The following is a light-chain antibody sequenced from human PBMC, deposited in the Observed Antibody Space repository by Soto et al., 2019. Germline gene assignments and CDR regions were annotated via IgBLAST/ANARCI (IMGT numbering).Light chain of an antibody. Sequence: EIVMTQSPATLSVSPGERATLSCRASQSVSSNFAWYQQKPGQAPRLLIYGASTRATGIPARFSGSGSGTEFTLTISSLQAEDFAVYYCQHYNNWHPWTFGQGTKVEIK. CDR2: GAS. J-gene: IGKJ1*01. CDR3: QHYNNWHPWT. CDR1: QSVSSN. V-gene: IGKV3-15*01.